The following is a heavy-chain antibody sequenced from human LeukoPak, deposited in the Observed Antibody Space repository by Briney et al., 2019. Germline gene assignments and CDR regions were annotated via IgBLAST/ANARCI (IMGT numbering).Heavy chain of an antibody. CDR3: TTSSSWYGQNWFDP. Sequence: GGSLRLSCTASGFTFSSYAMHWVRQAPGKGLEWVAVISYDGSNKYYADSVKGRFTISRDNSKNTLYLQMNSLRVEDTTVYYCTTSSSWYGQNWFDPWGQGTLVTVSS. J-gene: IGHJ5*02. V-gene: IGHV3-30-3*01. CDR1: GFTFSSYA. D-gene: IGHD6-13*01. CDR2: ISYDGSNK.